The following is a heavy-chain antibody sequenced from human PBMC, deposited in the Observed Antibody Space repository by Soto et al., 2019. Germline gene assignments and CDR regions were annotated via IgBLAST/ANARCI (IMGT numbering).Heavy chain of an antibody. CDR3: AKRREGGYYIFDY. Sequence: PGGSLRLSCAASGFTFSSFAMSWVRQAPGKGLEWVSSISGSGERTYYADSVKGRLSISRDNSKNTLYLQMNSLRAEDTAVYYCAKRREGGYYIFDYWGQGTPVTVSS. CDR2: ISGSGERT. CDR1: GFTFSSFA. D-gene: IGHD3-10*01. J-gene: IGHJ4*02. V-gene: IGHV3-23*01.